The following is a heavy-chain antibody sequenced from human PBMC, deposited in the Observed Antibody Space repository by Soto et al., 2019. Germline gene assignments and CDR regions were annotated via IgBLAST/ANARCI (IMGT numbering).Heavy chain of an antibody. CDR1: GYTFTSYW. CDR3: ASGGDYFDY. J-gene: IGHJ4*02. D-gene: IGHD2-21*01. Sequence: PGESLKISCKGSGYTFTSYWIGWVRQMPGKGLEWMGVIYPGDSRTRYSPSFQGQVIISADKYISTAYLQWSSLKASDTAMHYCASGGDYFDYWGQGTLVTVSS. CDR2: IYPGDSRT. V-gene: IGHV5-51*01.